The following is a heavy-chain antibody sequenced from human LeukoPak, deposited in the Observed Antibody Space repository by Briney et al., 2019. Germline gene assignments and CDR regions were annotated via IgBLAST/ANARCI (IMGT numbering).Heavy chain of an antibody. J-gene: IGHJ5*02. CDR3: ARSITIFGVVIRNNWFDP. CDR1: GYIFTDYY. Sequence: ASVKVSCKASGYIFTDYYMHWVRQAPGQELGWMGRINPSGGSTSYAQKFQGRVTMTRDTSTSTVYMELSSLRSEDTAVYYCARSITIFGVVIRNNWFDPWGQGTLVTVSS. D-gene: IGHD3-3*01. CDR2: INPSGGST. V-gene: IGHV1-46*01.